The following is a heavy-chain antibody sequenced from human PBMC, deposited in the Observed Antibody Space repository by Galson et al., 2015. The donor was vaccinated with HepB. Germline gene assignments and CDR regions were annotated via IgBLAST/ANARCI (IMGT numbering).Heavy chain of an antibody. CDR1: GYTFTSYY. D-gene: IGHD4-11*01. CDR2: INPSGGST. V-gene: IGHV1-46*01. Sequence: SVKVSCKASGYTFTSYYMHWVRQAPGQGLEWMGIINPSGGSTSYAQKFRGRVTMTRDTSTSTVYMELSSLRSEDTAVYYCARDRDYSNYYYYYMDVWGKGTTVTVSS. J-gene: IGHJ6*03. CDR3: ARDRDYSNYYYYYMDV.